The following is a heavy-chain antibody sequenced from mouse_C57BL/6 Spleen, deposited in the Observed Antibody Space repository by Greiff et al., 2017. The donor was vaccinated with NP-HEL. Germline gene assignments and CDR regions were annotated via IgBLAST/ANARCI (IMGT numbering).Heavy chain of an antibody. CDR2: ISSGSSTI. V-gene: IGHV5-17*01. J-gene: IGHJ1*03. CDR3: ARPWGDFDV. CDR1: GFTFRDYG. Sequence: EVKVVESGGGLVKPGGSLKLSCAASGFTFRDYGMHWVRQAPEKGLEWVAYISSGSSTIYYADTVKGRFTISRDNAKNTLFLQMTSLRSEDTAMYYCARPWGDFDVWGTGTTVTVSS. D-gene: IGHD4-1*01.